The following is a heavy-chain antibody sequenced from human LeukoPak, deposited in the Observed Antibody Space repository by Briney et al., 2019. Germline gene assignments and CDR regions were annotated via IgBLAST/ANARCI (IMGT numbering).Heavy chain of an antibody. CDR2: IYSGGST. CDR1: GSTVSSNY. V-gene: IGHV3-53*01. D-gene: IGHD4-23*01. CDR3: AREPYGGNLYYFDY. Sequence: GGSLRLSCAASGSTVSSNYMNWVRQAPGKWLEWVSVIYSGGSTYYADSVKGRVTISRDNSKNTLYLQMNSLRAEDTAVYYCAREPYGGNLYYFDYWGQGTLVTVSS. J-gene: IGHJ4*02.